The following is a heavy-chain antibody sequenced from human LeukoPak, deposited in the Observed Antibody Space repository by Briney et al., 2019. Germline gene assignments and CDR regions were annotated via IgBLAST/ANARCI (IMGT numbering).Heavy chain of an antibody. J-gene: IGHJ5*02. CDR1: GGSISSGGYY. V-gene: IGHV4-31*03. Sequence: SQTLSLTCTVSGGSISSGGYYWSWIRQHPGKGLEWIGYIYYSGSTYYNPSLKSRVTISVDTSKNQFSLKLSSVTAADTAVCYCATQRAYSSSSIWFDPWGQGTLVTVSS. CDR2: IYYSGST. CDR3: ATQRAYSSSSIWFDP. D-gene: IGHD6-6*01.